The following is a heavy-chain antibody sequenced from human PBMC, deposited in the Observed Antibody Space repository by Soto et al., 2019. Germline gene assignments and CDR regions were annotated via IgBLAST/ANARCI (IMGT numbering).Heavy chain of an antibody. V-gene: IGHV3-33*01. CDR1: GFTFSSYG. CDR3: ARDSWDYGSGSYYRTHDYGMDV. CDR2: IWYDGSNK. J-gene: IGHJ6*02. D-gene: IGHD3-10*01. Sequence: QVQLVESGGGVVQPGRSLRLSCAASGFTFSSYGMHWVRQAPGKGLEWVAVIWYDGSNKYYADSVKGRFTISRDNSKNTLYLQMNSLRAEDTAVYYCARDSWDYGSGSYYRTHDYGMDVWGQGTTVTVSS.